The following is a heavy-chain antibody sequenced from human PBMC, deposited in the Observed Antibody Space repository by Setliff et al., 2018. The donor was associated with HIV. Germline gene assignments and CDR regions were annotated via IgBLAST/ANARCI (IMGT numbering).Heavy chain of an antibody. J-gene: IGHJ3*02. CDR1: GYTFSAYN. Sequence: GASVKVSCKASGYTFSAYNMHWVRQAPGQGLEWMGWINPNSGDTNYAQKFQGRVTITTDESTSTAYMELRSLRSDDTAVYYCARVAPPYYYDSSGYYAFDIWGQGTMVTVSS. V-gene: IGHV1-2*02. CDR3: ARVAPPYYYDSSGYYAFDI. CDR2: INPNSGDT. D-gene: IGHD3-22*01.